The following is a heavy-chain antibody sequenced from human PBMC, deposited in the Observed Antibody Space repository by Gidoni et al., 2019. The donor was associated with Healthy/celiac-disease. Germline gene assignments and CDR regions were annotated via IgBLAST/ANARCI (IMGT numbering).Heavy chain of an antibody. CDR1: GFTFCSDW. V-gene: IGHV3-7*01. CDR2: IKHDGSEK. J-gene: IGHJ4*02. Sequence: EVQPVESGGVLIQPGGSLSLCYAASGFTFCSDWMRWVRQAPGKGLEWVANIKHDGSEKYYVDSVKSRFTISRDNAKNSLYLKMNSLRAEDTAVYYCARDASGIVGATTWFDYWGQGTLVTVSS. CDR3: ARDASGIVGATTWFDY. D-gene: IGHD1-26*01.